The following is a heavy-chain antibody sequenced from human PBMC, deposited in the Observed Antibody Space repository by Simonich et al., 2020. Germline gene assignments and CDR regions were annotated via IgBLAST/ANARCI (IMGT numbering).Heavy chain of an antibody. D-gene: IGHD1-1*01. J-gene: IGHJ2*01. CDR3: ARRANWNWYFDL. CDR1: GGSFSGYY. Sequence: QVQLQESGPGLLKPSETLSLTCAVYGGSFSGYYWSWIRQPPGKGLEWIGEINHSGSTNYNPHLKSRGTISVDTSKNQFSLKLSSVTAADTAVYYCARRANWNWYFDLWGRGTLVTVSS. CDR2: INHSGST. V-gene: IGHV4-34*01.